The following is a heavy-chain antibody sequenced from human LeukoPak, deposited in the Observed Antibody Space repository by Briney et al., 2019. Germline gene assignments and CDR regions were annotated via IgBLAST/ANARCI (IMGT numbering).Heavy chain of an antibody. Sequence: GGSLRLSCAASGFTFSNYAMSWVRQAPGKGLEWVSAVIRTGINTYYADSAKGRFTISRDNSKNTLYLQMSSLSAADTAVYYCATSQTTDAFDLWGQGTVVTVSS. CDR2: VIRTGINT. J-gene: IGHJ3*01. CDR1: GFTFSNYA. CDR3: ATSQTTDAFDL. V-gene: IGHV3-23*01. D-gene: IGHD4-17*01.